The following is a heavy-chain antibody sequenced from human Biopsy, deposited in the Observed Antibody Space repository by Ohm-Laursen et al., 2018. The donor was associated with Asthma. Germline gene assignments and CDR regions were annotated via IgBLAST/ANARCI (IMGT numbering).Heavy chain of an antibody. CDR2: INPNSGGT. Sequence: ASVKVSCNASGYTFIGCHIHWMQQAPGQGLEWMGRINPNSGGTNYAQKFQGRVTMTRDTSISTAYMEVSRLRSDDTAVYYCARGQKSAGDRWFDPWGQGTLVTVSS. J-gene: IGHJ5*02. CDR3: ARGQKSAGDRWFDP. D-gene: IGHD6-13*01. V-gene: IGHV1-2*06. CDR1: GYTFIGCH.